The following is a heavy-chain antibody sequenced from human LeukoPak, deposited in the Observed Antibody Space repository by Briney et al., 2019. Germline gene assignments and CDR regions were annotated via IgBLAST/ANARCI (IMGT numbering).Heavy chain of an antibody. CDR2: ISGGGERT. CDR1: GIVFSTTA. J-gene: IGHJ4*02. D-gene: IGHD4-17*01. CDR3: ARGPYYGDYTPDY. Sequence: PGGSLRLSCAASGIVFSTTAMNWARQSPGRGLEWVSAISGGGERTFYADSVKGRFTISRDNSKNMLYLQMNSLRAEDTAVYYCARGPYYGDYTPDYWGQGTLVTVSS. V-gene: IGHV3-23*01.